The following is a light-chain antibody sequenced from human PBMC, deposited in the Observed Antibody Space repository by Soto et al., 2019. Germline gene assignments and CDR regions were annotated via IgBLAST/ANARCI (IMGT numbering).Light chain of an antibody. CDR3: QQYHDSTLM. V-gene: IGKV3-20*01. CDR1: QSVSISY. J-gene: IGKJ1*01. Sequence: EIVLTQSPGTLSLSPGERSTPSFRASQSVSISYLAWYQQKPGQAPRLLIYGASSRATGIPDRFSGSGSGTDFTLTISRLEPEDFGVYYCQQYHDSTLMFGQGTKVDIK. CDR2: GAS.